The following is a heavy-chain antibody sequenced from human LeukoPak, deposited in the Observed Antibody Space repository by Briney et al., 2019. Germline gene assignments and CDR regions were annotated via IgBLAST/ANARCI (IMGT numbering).Heavy chain of an antibody. J-gene: IGHJ6*03. CDR2: IKQDGSEK. CDR1: GFTFSSYW. V-gene: IGHV3-7*01. CDR3: ARDAAYYDFWSGFYYYYYMDV. Sequence: GGSLRLSCAASGFTFSSYWMSWVRQAPGKGLEWVANIKQDGSEKYYVDSVKGRFTISRDNAKNSLYLQMNSLRAEDTAVYYCARDAAYYDFWSGFYYYYYMDVWGKGTTVTVS. D-gene: IGHD3-3*01.